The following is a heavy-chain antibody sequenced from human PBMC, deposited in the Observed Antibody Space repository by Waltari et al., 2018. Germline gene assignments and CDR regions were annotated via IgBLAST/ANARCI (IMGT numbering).Heavy chain of an antibody. V-gene: IGHV1-3*01. CDR2: INAGHGNT. CDR1: GYTFTSYA. J-gene: IGHJ4*02. Sequence: QVQLVQSGAEVKKPGASVKVSCKAYGYTFTSYAMHWVRQAPGQRIEWMGWINAGHGNTKYSQKFQGRVTITRDTSASTAYMELSSLRSEDTAVYYCAAGPQGSDYWGQGTLVTVSS. CDR3: AAGPQGSDY.